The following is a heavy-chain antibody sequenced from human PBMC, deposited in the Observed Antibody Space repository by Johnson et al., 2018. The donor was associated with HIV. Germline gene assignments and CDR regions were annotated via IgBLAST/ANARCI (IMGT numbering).Heavy chain of an antibody. D-gene: IGHD1-26*01. Sequence: VQLGECGGGLVQPGGSLRLSCAASGFTFSSYAMSWVRQAPGKGLEWVSGINWNGGSTGYADSVKGRFPLSRDNAKNSLYLQMNSLRAEDTALYYCARTTSGSYYSDAFDIWGQGTMVTVSS. CDR2: INWNGGST. V-gene: IGHV3-20*04. CDR1: GFTFSSYA. CDR3: ARTTSGSYYSDAFDI. J-gene: IGHJ3*02.